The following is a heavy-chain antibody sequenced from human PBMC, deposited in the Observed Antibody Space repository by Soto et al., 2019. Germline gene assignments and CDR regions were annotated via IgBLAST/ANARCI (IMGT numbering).Heavy chain of an antibody. V-gene: IGHV3-33*01. CDR2: IWYDGSNK. Sequence: GGSLRLSCAASGFTFSSYGMHWVRQAPGKGLEWVAVIWYDGSNKYYADSVKGRFTISRDNSKNTLYLQMNSLRAEDTAVYYCARDRYGDYGVFNDYWGQGTLVTVSS. J-gene: IGHJ4*02. CDR1: GFTFSSYG. D-gene: IGHD4-17*01. CDR3: ARDRYGDYGVFNDY.